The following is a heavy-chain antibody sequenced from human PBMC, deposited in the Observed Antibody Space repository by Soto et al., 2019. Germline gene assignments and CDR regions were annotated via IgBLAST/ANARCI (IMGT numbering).Heavy chain of an antibody. J-gene: IGHJ4*02. V-gene: IGHV3-23*01. CDR3: ARPPYYYDTSGLAY. Sequence: GGSLRLSCAASGFTFSSYAMSWVRQAPGKGLEWVSAISGSGGSTYYADSVKGRFTISRDNSKNTLYLQMNSLRAEDTAVYYCARPPYYYDTSGLAYWGQGTLVTVSS. CDR1: GFTFSSYA. D-gene: IGHD3-22*01. CDR2: ISGSGGST.